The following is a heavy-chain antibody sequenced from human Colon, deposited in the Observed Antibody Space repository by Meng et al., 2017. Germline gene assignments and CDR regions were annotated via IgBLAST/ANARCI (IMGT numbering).Heavy chain of an antibody. CDR2: IYFSGST. J-gene: IGHJ5*02. CDR1: CGPITSNY. Sequence: HLQDSGPRLVKPSETLSRPFPVSCGPITSNYWSWIRQPPGKGLEWIGNIYFSGSTNSNPSLKSRVTISVDTSRNQFSLNLRSVTAADTAVYYCAREGGYDLNWFDPWGQGTLVTVSS. CDR3: AREGGYDLNWFDP. V-gene: IGHV4-59*12. D-gene: IGHD5-12*01.